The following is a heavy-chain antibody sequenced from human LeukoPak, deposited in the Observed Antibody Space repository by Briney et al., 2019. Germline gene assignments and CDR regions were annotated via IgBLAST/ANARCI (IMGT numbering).Heavy chain of an antibody. CDR2: IYSGGST. Sequence: GGSLRLSCAASGFTVSSSYMSWVRQAPGKGLEWVSVIYSGGSTYYADSVRGRFTISRDNSKNTLYLHMNTLRAEDTAIYYCAKLRVVFNWNYAYYFDSWGQGTLVTVSS. CDR1: GFTVSSSY. D-gene: IGHD1-7*01. J-gene: IGHJ4*02. V-gene: IGHV3-53*05. CDR3: AKLRVVFNWNYAYYFDS.